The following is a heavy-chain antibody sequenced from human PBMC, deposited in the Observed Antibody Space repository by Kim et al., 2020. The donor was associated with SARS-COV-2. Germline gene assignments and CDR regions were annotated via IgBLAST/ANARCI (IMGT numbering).Heavy chain of an antibody. CDR1: LFTLSKNA. CDR2: IHPRAETT. Sequence: GGSLRLSCAVSLFTLSKNAMSWVRQAPGRGLEWVSTIHPRAETTYYADSVNGRFTIYRDSSNHTLYLQLNSLRADDTAVYYCAKDRGGSGWPVFDYWGQGTLVTVSS. CDR3: AKDRGGSGWPVFDY. D-gene: IGHD6-19*01. J-gene: IGHJ4*02. V-gene: IGHV3-23*01.